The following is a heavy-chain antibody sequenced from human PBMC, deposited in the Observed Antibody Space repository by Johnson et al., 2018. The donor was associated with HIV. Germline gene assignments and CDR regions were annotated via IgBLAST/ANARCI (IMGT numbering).Heavy chain of an antibody. CDR1: GFTFSSYW. D-gene: IGHD6-6*01. J-gene: IGHJ3*02. Sequence: VQLVESGGGLVQPGGSLRLSCAASGFTFSSYWMSWVRQAPGKGLEWVANIKQDGSENYYVDSVKGRFTISRDNAKNSLYLQMNSLGAEATAVYYCARDRGAARDALDIWGQGTMVTVSS. CDR3: ARDRGAARDALDI. V-gene: IGHV3-7*05. CDR2: IKQDGSEN.